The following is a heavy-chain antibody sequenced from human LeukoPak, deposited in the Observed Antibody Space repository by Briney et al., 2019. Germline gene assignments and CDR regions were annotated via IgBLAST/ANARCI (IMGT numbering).Heavy chain of an antibody. CDR2: IIPIFGTA. CDR3: ARGFYGDYLGY. V-gene: IGHV1-69*05. J-gene: IGHJ4*02. CDR1: GYTFTSYD. Sequence: GASVKVSCKASGYTFTSYDINWVRQAPGQGLEWMGRIIPIFGTANYAQKFQGRVTITTDESTSTAYMELSSLRSEDTAVYYCARGFYGDYLGYWGQGTLVTVSS. D-gene: IGHD4-17*01.